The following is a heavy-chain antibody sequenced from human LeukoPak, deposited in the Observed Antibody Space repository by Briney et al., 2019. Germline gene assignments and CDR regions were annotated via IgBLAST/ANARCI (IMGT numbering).Heavy chain of an antibody. CDR3: ARDMVGTFWSGYSYNWFDP. CDR2: IYYSGST. Sequence: PSETLSLTCTVSGGSISSSSYYWGWIRQPPGKGLEWIGSIYYSGSTYYNPSLKSRVTISVDTSKNQFSLKLSSVTAADTAVYYCARDMVGTFWSGYSYNWFDPWGQGTLVTVSS. CDR1: GGSISSSSYY. D-gene: IGHD3-3*01. V-gene: IGHV4-39*07. J-gene: IGHJ5*02.